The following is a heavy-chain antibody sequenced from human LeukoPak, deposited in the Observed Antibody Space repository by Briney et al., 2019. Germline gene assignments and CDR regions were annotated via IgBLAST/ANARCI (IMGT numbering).Heavy chain of an antibody. Sequence: GGSLRLSCAASGFSVSNTYMSWVRQAPGEELEWVSVIFRGEKTYYADSVKGRFTISRDSSTNTVYLQMASLRAEDTAIYYCVKEVPGTTVYDWGQGTLVTVSS. CDR2: IFRGEKT. D-gene: IGHD4-17*01. V-gene: IGHV3-66*01. CDR1: GFSVSNTY. CDR3: VKEVPGTTVYD. J-gene: IGHJ4*02.